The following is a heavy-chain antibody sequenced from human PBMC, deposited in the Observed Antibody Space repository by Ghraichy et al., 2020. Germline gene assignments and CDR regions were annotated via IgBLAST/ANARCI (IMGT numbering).Heavy chain of an antibody. CDR1: GFTVSSNY. CDR3: ARDEGPYCGGDCPPA. Sequence: GGSLRLSCAASGFTVSSNYMSWVRQAPGKGLEWVSVIYSGGSTYYADSVKGRFTISRDNSKNTLYLQMNSLRAEDTAVYYCARDEGPYCGGDCPPAWGQGTLVTVSS. V-gene: IGHV3-53*01. CDR2: IYSGGST. J-gene: IGHJ4*02. D-gene: IGHD2-21*02.